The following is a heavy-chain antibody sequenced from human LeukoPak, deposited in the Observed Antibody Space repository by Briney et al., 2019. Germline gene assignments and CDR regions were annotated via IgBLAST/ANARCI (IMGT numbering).Heavy chain of an antibody. D-gene: IGHD3-10*01. CDR1: GYTFTSYA. CDR2: INAGNGNT. V-gene: IGHV1-3*01. Sequence: GASVKVSCEASGYTFTSYAMHWVRQAPGQRLEWMGWINAGNGNTKYSQKFQGRVTITRDTSASTAYMELSSLRSEDTAVYYCAREGELLWFGELGAFDIWGQGTMVTVSS. J-gene: IGHJ3*02. CDR3: AREGELLWFGELGAFDI.